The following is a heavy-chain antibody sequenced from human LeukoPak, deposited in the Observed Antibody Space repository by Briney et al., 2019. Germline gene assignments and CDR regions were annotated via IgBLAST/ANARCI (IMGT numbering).Heavy chain of an antibody. Sequence: SETLSLTCAVYGDSLSVYYWSWIRQSPGKGLEWIGEIHQSGSTNYNPSLKSRIVMSVDTSNNQFSLKMRSVTAADTAVYYCARPRYCMSTSCPDPQFEHWGQGTLVTVSS. CDR1: GDSLSVYY. J-gene: IGHJ4*02. CDR3: ARPRYCMSTSCPDPQFEH. D-gene: IGHD2-2*01. CDR2: IHQSGST. V-gene: IGHV4-34*01.